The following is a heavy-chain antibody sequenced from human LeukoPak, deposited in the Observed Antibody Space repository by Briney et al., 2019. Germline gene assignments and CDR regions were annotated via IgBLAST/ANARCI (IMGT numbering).Heavy chain of an antibody. CDR1: GGSISRGNHY. J-gene: IGHJ5*02. CDR3: ASGSRSGWFGP. Sequence: SQTLSLTCTVSGGSISRGNHYFSWIRQPAGKGLEWIGRINTTGNTNDNPSLKSRVTMSVDTSKNQFSLKLRSVTAADTAVYYCASGSRSGWFGPWGQGTLVTVSS. CDR2: INTTGNT. D-gene: IGHD5-12*01. V-gene: IGHV4-61*02.